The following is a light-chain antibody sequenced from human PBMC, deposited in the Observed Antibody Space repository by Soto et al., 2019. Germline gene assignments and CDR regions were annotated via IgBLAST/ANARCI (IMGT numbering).Light chain of an antibody. J-gene: IGLJ1*01. V-gene: IGLV2-8*01. CDR3: SSYTSSSTPYV. Sequence: QSVLTQPPSASGSPGQSVTISCTGTSSDVGAYNYVSWYQQHPGKAPKLMIYEVSKRPSGVPDRFSGSKSGNTASLTASGLQAEDEADYYCSSYTSSSTPYVFGTGTKVTVL. CDR2: EVS. CDR1: SSDVGAYNY.